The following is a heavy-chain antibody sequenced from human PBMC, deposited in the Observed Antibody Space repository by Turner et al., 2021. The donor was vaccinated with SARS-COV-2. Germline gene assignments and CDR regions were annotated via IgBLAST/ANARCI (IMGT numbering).Heavy chain of an antibody. J-gene: IGHJ6*02. V-gene: IGHV3-23*01. D-gene: IGHD5-18*01. CDR3: AKAHGYSYGGVDYYYYYGMDV. CDR2: ISGSGGST. Sequence: EVQLLESGGGLVQPGGSLRLSCSASGFTFSSYAMSWVRQDRGKGLEWVSAISGSGGSTYYADSVKGRFTISRDNSKNTLYLQMNSLRAEDTAVYYCAKAHGYSYGGVDYYYYYGMDVWGQGTTVTVSS. CDR1: GFTFSSYA.